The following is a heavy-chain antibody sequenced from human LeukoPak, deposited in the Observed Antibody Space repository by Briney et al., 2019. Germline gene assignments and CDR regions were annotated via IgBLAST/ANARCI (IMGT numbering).Heavy chain of an antibody. V-gene: IGHV3-21*01. CDR2: ISSSRSYI. CDR1: GFTFSSYS. CDR3: ARDFAGDDYGDYIGWFDP. Sequence: GGSLRLSCAASGFTFSSYSMNWVRQAPGKGREGVSSISSSRSYIYYADSVKGRFTISRDNAKNSLYLQMNSLRAEDTAVYYCARDFAGDDYGDYIGWFDPWGQGTLVTVSS. D-gene: IGHD4-17*01. J-gene: IGHJ5*02.